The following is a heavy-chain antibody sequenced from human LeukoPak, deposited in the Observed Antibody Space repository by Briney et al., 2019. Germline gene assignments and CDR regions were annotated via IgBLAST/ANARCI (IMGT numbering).Heavy chain of an antibody. CDR2: ISAYNGNT. CDR3: ARDPGYYGSGSYLYYYYGMDV. V-gene: IGHV1-18*01. J-gene: IGHJ6*02. D-gene: IGHD3-10*01. CDR1: GYTFTSYG. Sequence: ASVKVSCKASGYTFTSYGISWVRQAPGQGLEWMGWISAYNGNTNYAQKLQGRVTMTTDTSTSTAYMELRSLRSDDTAVYYCARDPGYYGSGSYLYYYYGMDVWGQGTTVTVSS.